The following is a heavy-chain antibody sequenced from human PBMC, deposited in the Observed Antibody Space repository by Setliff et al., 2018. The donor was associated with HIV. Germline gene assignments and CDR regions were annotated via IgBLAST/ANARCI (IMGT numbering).Heavy chain of an antibody. Sequence: GESLKISCAASGFTFSSYWMHWVRQAPGKGLVWVSRINSDGTSTSYADSVKGRFTISRDNAKNTLFLQMNSLRAEDTAVYYCARAGVVGSTSDYYYYMDVWGKGTTVTVSS. V-gene: IGHV3-74*01. J-gene: IGHJ6*03. CDR1: GFTFSSYW. CDR2: INSDGTST. CDR3: ARAGVVGSTSDYYYYMDV. D-gene: IGHD1-26*01.